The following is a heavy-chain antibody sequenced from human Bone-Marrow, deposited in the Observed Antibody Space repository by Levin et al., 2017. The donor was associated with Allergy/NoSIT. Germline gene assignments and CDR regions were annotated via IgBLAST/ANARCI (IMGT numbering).Heavy chain of an antibody. J-gene: IGHJ3*02. V-gene: IGHV3-74*01. CDR3: ARSYSSGWYADSDAFDI. CDR1: GFAFSSHW. D-gene: IGHD6-19*01. CDR2: INYDGSRT. Sequence: PGGSLRLSCAASGFAFSSHWMHWVRQAPGKGLVWVSRINYDGSRTNYVDSVKGRFTISRDNAKNTVFLQMHSLSAEDTALYYCARSYSSGWYADSDAFDIWGQGTMVTVSS.